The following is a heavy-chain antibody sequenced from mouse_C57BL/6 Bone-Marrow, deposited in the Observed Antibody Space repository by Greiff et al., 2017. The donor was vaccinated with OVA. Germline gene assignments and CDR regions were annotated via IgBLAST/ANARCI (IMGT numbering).Heavy chain of an antibody. CDR2: IDPENGDT. CDR3: TSYGNFDY. D-gene: IGHD2-1*01. CDR1: GFTIKDDY. Sequence: EVQLQQSGAELVRPGASVKLSCTASGFTIKDDYMHWVKQSPEQGLEWIGWIDPENGDTEYASKFQGKATITADTSSNTAYLQLSSLTSEDTAVYYCTSYGNFDYWGQGTTLTVSS. J-gene: IGHJ2*01. V-gene: IGHV14-4*01.